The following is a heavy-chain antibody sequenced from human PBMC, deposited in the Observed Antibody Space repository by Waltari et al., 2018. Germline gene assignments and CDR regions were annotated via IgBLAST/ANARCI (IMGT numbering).Heavy chain of an antibody. V-gene: IGHV4-38-2*01. J-gene: IGHJ4*02. CDR2: IYHSGRT. CDR1: GYSISSCYY. Sequence: QVQLQESGPGLVKPSETLSLTFAVSGYSISSCYYWVWIRQPPGKGLEWIGSIYHSGRTYYNPSLKRRVSVSVDTSRSQFSLTLTSVTAADTAVYYCGGGPFPLTQRHWGPGKLVIVSS. CDR3: GGGPFPLTQRH.